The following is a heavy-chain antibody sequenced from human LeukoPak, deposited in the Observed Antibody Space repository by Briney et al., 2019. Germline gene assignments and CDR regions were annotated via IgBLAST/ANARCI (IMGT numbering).Heavy chain of an antibody. D-gene: IGHD3-10*01. Sequence: GRSLRLSCAAFGFTFSSYAMHWVRQAPGKGLEWVAVISYDGSNKYYADSVKGRFTISRDNSKNTLYLQMNSLRAEDTAVYYCARDLCGSGSEGDYFDYWGQGTLVTVSS. CDR1: GFTFSSYA. CDR2: ISYDGSNK. V-gene: IGHV3-30*01. CDR3: ARDLCGSGSEGDYFDY. J-gene: IGHJ4*02.